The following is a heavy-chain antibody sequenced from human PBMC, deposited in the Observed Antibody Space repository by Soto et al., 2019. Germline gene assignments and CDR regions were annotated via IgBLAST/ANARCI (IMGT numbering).Heavy chain of an antibody. J-gene: IGHJ5*02. V-gene: IGHV4-31*01. CDR1: GGSISSGGYY. CDR3: ARELTP. CDR2: IYYSGST. Sequence: QVQLQESGPGLVKPSQTLSLTCTVSGGSISSGGYYWSWIRQHPGKGLEWIGYIYYSGSTYYNPSLQSPLTLSVDTSKNQFSLKLTSVTASYTAVYYSARELTPWGQGTLVTVSS.